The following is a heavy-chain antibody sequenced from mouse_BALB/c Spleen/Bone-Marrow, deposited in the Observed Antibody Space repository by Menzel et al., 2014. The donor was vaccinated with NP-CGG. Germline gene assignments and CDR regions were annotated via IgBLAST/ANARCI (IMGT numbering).Heavy chain of an antibody. D-gene: IGHD2-3*01. V-gene: IGHV1-82*01. Sequence: QVQLQQSGPELVKPGASVKISCKASGYAFSYSWMNWVKQRPGQGLEWIGRIYPGDGDTYYNGKFKGRATLTADKSSSTAYMQLSSLTSVDSAVYSCARSDGYRAMDYWGQGSSVTVSS. CDR3: ARSDGYRAMDY. J-gene: IGHJ4*01. CDR2: IYPGDGDT. CDR1: GYAFSYSW.